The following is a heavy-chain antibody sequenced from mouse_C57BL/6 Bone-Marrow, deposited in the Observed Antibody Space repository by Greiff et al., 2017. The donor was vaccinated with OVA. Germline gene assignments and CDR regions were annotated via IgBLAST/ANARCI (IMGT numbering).Heavy chain of an antibody. CDR3: ARWGYYGGYAMDY. D-gene: IGHD1-1*01. J-gene: IGHJ4*01. V-gene: IGHV1-26*01. Sequence: VQLQQSGPELVKPGASVKISCKASGYTFTDYYMNWVKQSHGKSLEWIGDINPNNGGTSYNQKFKGKATLTVDKSSSTAYMELRSLTSEDSAVYYCARWGYYGGYAMDYWGQGTSVTVSS. CDR2: INPNNGGT. CDR1: GYTFTDYY.